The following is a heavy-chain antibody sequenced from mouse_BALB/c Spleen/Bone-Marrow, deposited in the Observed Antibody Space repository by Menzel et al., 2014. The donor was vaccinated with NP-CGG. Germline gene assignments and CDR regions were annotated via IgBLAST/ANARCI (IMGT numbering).Heavy chain of an antibody. CDR2: SRSKPNDYTT. Sequence: EVKLQESGGGLVQPGGSLRLSCAPSGFTFSDIYMDWVRQPPGKRLEWIATSRSKPNDYTTEYSASVKGRFIVSRDTSQSILYLQMNALRPEDTAIYYCARDGGYGRDNWGQGTTLTVSS. CDR1: GFTFSDIY. J-gene: IGHJ2*01. D-gene: IGHD1-1*02. V-gene: IGHV7-1*02. CDR3: ARDGGYGRDN.